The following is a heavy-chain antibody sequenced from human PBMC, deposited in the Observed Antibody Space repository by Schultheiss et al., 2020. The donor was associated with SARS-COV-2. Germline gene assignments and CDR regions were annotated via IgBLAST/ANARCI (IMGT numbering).Heavy chain of an antibody. CDR1: GGSISSYY. Sequence: SETLSLTCTVSGGSISSYYWSWIRQPPGKGLEWIGYIYYSGSTNYNPSLKSRVTISVDTSKNQFSLKLSSVTAADTAVYYCARGSSSWSLGCWGQGTLVTVSS. J-gene: IGHJ4*02. CDR3: ARGSSSWSLGC. D-gene: IGHD6-13*01. V-gene: IGHV4-59*01. CDR2: IYYSGST.